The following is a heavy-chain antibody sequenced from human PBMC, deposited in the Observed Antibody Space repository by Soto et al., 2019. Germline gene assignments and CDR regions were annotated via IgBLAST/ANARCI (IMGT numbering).Heavy chain of an antibody. J-gene: IGHJ5*02. Sequence: GGSLRLSCAGSGFTFGSYAMSWVRQAPGKGPEWVSAISGSGSATYYADSVKGRFTISRDNSKNTLYLQMDSLRDDDTAVYYCAKDRTSSGTTVRFDPWGRGTLVTSPQ. CDR3: AKDRTSSGTTVRFDP. CDR1: GFTFGSYA. CDR2: ISGSGSAT. D-gene: IGHD1-1*01. V-gene: IGHV3-23*01.